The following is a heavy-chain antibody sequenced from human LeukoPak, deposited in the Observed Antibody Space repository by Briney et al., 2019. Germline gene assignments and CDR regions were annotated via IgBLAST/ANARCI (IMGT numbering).Heavy chain of an antibody. CDR3: AHSRISTYYYGSGSQNWFDP. Sequence: SGPTLAKPTQTLTLTCTFSGFSLSTSGVGVGWIRQPPGKALEWLALIYWDDDKRYSPSLKSRLTITKDTSKNQVVLTMTNMNPVDTATYYCAHSRISTYYYGSGSQNWFDPWGQGTLVTVSS. D-gene: IGHD3-10*01. CDR2: IYWDDDK. J-gene: IGHJ5*02. CDR1: GFSLSTSGVG. V-gene: IGHV2-5*02.